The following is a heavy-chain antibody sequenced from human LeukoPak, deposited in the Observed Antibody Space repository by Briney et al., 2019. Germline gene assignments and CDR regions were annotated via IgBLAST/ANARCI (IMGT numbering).Heavy chain of an antibody. V-gene: IGHV1-2*02. D-gene: IGHD3-22*01. J-gene: IGHJ6*03. CDR1: GYTFTDYY. CDR3: ARGWLRNYYDSSGYQNYYYYMDV. CDR2: INPNTGGT. Sequence: ASVKVSCKASGYTFTDYYMHWVRQAPGQGLEWMGWINPNTGGTNYAQKFQGRVTMTRDTSISTAYMELSRLRSDDTAVYYCARGWLRNYYDSSGYQNYYYYMDVWGKGTTVTISS.